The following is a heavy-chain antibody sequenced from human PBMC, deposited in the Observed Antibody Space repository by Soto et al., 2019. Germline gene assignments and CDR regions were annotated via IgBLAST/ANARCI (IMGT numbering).Heavy chain of an antibody. CDR1: GFTFSSYA. D-gene: IGHD3-22*01. Sequence: EVQLLESGGGLVQPGGSLRLSCAASGFTFSSYAMSWVRQAPGKWLEWVSAISGSGGSTYYADSVKGRFTISRDNSKNTLYLQMNSLRAEDTAVYYCAKDGEYYDSSGYLFDYWGQGTLVTVSS. V-gene: IGHV3-23*01. CDR2: ISGSGGST. CDR3: AKDGEYYDSSGYLFDY. J-gene: IGHJ4*02.